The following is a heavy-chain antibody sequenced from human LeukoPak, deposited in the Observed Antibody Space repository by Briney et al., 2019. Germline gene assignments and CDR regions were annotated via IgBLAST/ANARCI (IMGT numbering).Heavy chain of an antibody. Sequence: GGSLRLSCAASGFTFSSYAMSWVRQAPGKGLEWVSSISSSGISTYYTDSVKGRFTISRDNSKNTLYLQMNSLRAEDTAVYYCAKDLRYYDRSGPEYWGQGTLVTVSS. V-gene: IGHV3-23*01. CDR1: GFTFSSYA. CDR3: AKDLRYYDRSGPEY. D-gene: IGHD3-22*01. CDR2: ISSSGIST. J-gene: IGHJ4*02.